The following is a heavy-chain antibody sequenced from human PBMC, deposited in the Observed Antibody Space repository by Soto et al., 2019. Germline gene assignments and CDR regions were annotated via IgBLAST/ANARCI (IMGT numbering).Heavy chain of an antibody. Sequence: PGGLLRFSCASGALVFSVYGMGEVRQAPGKGLDLVAVIWYDGSNKYYADSVKGRFTISRDNSKNTVDLQMNSLRDEDTAVYYCARDRGGFYYGMVVWGQGTTVTGSS. CDR3: ARDRGGFYYGMVV. V-gene: IGHV3-33*01. CDR1: ALVFSVYG. D-gene: IGHD3-16*01. CDR2: IWYDGSNK. J-gene: IGHJ6*01.